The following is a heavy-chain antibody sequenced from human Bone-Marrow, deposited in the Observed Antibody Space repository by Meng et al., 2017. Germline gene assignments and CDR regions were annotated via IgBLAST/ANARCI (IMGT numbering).Heavy chain of an antibody. D-gene: IGHD6-25*01. CDR2: INQDGSEK. Sequence: GESLKISCAVSGFTFSNYWMSWVRQAPGKGLEWLASINQDGSEKYYVDSVRGRFTISRDNAKNSLYLQTNSLRAEDTAVYYCARDEDISAAGKLFGDYWGQGTLVTVSS. V-gene: IGHV3-7*01. J-gene: IGHJ4*02. CDR1: GFTFSNYW. CDR3: ARDEDISAAGKLFGDY.